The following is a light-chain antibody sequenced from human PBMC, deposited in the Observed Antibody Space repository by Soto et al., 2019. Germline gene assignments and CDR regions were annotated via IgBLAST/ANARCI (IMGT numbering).Light chain of an antibody. Sequence: VMTKFPATLSVSPGDRGSLSCRASQNVGSNLAWFQHKPGQAPRLLIYAASTRATGLPARFSGSVSGSDFTLTISNLRSEDFAIYYCQQYNNWPRTFGQGTKVDIK. CDR3: QQYNNWPRT. J-gene: IGKJ1*01. V-gene: IGKV3-15*01. CDR2: AAS. CDR1: QNVGSN.